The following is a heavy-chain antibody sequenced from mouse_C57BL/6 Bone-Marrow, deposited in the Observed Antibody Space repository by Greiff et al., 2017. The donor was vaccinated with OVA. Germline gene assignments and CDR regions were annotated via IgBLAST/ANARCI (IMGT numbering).Heavy chain of an antibody. CDR2: IHPSVSDT. CDR3: AIGGITRVFAY. Sequence: QVQLQQPGAELVKPGASVKVSCKASGYTFTSYWMHWVKQRPGQGLEWIGRIHPSVSDTNYNQKFKGKATLTVDKSSSTAYMQLSSLTSEDSAVYYCAIGGITRVFAYWGQGTLVTVSA. J-gene: IGHJ3*01. D-gene: IGHD2-4*01. CDR1: GYTFTSYW. V-gene: IGHV1-74*01.